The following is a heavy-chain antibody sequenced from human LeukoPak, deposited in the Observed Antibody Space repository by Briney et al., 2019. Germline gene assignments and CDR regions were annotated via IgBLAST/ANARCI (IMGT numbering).Heavy chain of an antibody. CDR3: ARRLAGTRSGYYFDY. CDR1: GYTFTNYW. CDR2: IDPSDSYT. Sequence: GESLKISCKGSGYTFTNYWISWVRQMPGKGLEWMGKIDPSDSYTNYSPSFQGHVTISADKSISTAYLQWSSLEASDTAMYYCARRLAGTRSGYYFDYWGQGTLVTVSS. J-gene: IGHJ4*02. V-gene: IGHV5-10-1*01. D-gene: IGHD6-19*01.